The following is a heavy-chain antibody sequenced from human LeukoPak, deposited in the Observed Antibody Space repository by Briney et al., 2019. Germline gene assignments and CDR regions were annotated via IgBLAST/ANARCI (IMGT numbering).Heavy chain of an antibody. J-gene: IGHJ5*02. CDR3: AREKTYYYGSGDETWFDP. CDR1: GFTFSSYS. D-gene: IGHD3-10*01. CDR2: ISSSSSTI. V-gene: IGHV3-48*04. Sequence: GGSLRLSCAASGFTFSSYSMNWVRQAPGKGLERVSYISSSSSTIYYADSVKGRFTISRDNAKNSLYLQMNSLRAEDTAVYYCAREKTYYYGSGDETWFDPWGQGTLVTVSS.